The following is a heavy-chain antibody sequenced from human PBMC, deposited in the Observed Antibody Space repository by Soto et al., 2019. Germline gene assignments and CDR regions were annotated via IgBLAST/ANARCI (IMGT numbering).Heavy chain of an antibody. CDR2: SYHSGAT. J-gene: IGHJ4*02. V-gene: IGHV4-4*02. CDR1: GGSINTNW. D-gene: IGHD2-21*02. CDR3: ARHLGVTATRGLHS. Sequence: QVQLQESGPGLVKPSGTLSLTCDVSGGSINTNWWSWVRQPPGKGLEWIGESYHSGATNYNPSLKTRVTIFLDNSNNQFPLNLNSVTAADTAVYFCARHLGVTATRGLHSWCRGILVTGSS.